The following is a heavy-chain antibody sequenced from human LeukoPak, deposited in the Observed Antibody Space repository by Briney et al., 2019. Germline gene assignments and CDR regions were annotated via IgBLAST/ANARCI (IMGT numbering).Heavy chain of an antibody. CDR1: GFTFSNYF. Sequence: GGSLRLSYAASGFTFSNYFMHWVRQAPGKGLDYLSVISYNGDETYYAKSVKGRFTISRDNSNNTLYLQMGTLRPEDTAVYYCARDPSVGGFSGSELDFWGQGTLVTVSS. CDR2: ISYNGDET. D-gene: IGHD3-16*01. V-gene: IGHV3-64*01. CDR3: ARDPSVGGFSGSELDF. J-gene: IGHJ4*02.